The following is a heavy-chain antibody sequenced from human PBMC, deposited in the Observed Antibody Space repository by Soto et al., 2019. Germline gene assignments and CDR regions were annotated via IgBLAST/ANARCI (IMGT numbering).Heavy chain of an antibody. CDR2: VSPSGSNT. V-gene: IGHV3-23*01. Sequence: GALRLSCAVSGFIFSNYPMSWVRQAPGKGLEWVSSVSPSGSNTYYGDSVKGRFTMSRDNSENRLHLQMNSLRAEDTAVYFCARRDSSGWYSLDYWGQGTLVTVS. CDR3: ARRDSSGWYSLDY. CDR1: GFIFSNYP. D-gene: IGHD6-19*01. J-gene: IGHJ4*02.